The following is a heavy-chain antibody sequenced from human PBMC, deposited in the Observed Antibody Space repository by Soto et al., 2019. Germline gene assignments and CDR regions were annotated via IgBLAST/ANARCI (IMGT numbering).Heavy chain of an antibody. V-gene: IGHV3-23*01. CDR3: AKGRPTIVNDFGL. Sequence: EEQLLQSGGGLVQPGGSLRLSCVASGFTFSSYAMNWVRQAPGKGLEWISVISNSGHSAYYADSVKGRFTISRDNSKNTLYLQIKSLSAEDKAAYYCAKGRPTIVNDFGLWGQGTLVTVSS. D-gene: IGHD1-1*01. CDR2: ISNSGHSA. CDR1: GFTFSSYA. J-gene: IGHJ1*01.